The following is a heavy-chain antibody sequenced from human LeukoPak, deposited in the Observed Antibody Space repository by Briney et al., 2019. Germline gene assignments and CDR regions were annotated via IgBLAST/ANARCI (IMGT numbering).Heavy chain of an antibody. V-gene: IGHV4-61*01. Sequence: SETLSLTCTISGDSVSGGSYYWTWIRQPPGNGLEWIGNVFYSGHTNYNPSFKSRVTISADTSKNQFSLKLSSVAAADTAVYYCAREPFGYYDISTGQVSFGLDVWGQGTTVTVSS. CDR1: GDSVSGGSYY. D-gene: IGHD3-9*01. CDR3: AREPFGYYDISTGQVSFGLDV. CDR2: VFYSGHT. J-gene: IGHJ6*02.